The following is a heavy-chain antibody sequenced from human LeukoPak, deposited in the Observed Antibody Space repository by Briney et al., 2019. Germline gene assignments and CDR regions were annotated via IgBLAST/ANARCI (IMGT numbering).Heavy chain of an antibody. D-gene: IGHD3-22*01. J-gene: IGHJ5*02. CDR3: VRGSRGNYDT. CDR1: GFTFTSYA. V-gene: IGHV3-23*01. CDR2: ITSSGDNT. Sequence: PGGSLRLSCAASGFTFTSYAMCWVRQAPGKGLQWVSSITSSGDNTYYADSVKGRFTISSDNTKNTLHLQVNSLRAEDTAVYYCVRGSRGNYDTWGQGTLVTVSS.